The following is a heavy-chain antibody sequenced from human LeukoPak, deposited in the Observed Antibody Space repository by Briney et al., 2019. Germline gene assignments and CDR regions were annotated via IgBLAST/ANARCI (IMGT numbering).Heavy chain of an antibody. J-gene: IGHJ5*02. Sequence: ASVKVSCKASGYTFTSYGISWVRQAPGQGLEWMGWINPNSGGTNYAQKFQGRVTMTRDTSISTAYMELSRLRSDDTAVYYCARAHFSSIAVAAKEAGLYWFDPWGQGTLVTVSS. V-gene: IGHV1-2*02. D-gene: IGHD6-19*01. CDR1: GYTFTSYG. CDR2: INPNSGGT. CDR3: ARAHFSSIAVAAKEAGLYWFDP.